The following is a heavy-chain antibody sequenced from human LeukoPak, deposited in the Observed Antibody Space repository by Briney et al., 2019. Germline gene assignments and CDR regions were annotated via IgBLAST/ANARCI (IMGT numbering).Heavy chain of an antibody. V-gene: IGHV3-23*01. Sequence: GGSLRLSCAASGFTFSSYAMSWVRQAPGKGLEWVSAISGRRGSTYYADSVKGRFTISRDNSKNTLYLQMNSLRAEDTAVYYCAKTTTVVTPFDRSDYWGQGTLVTVSS. D-gene: IGHD4-23*01. CDR2: ISGRRGST. CDR1: GFTFSSYA. J-gene: IGHJ4*02. CDR3: AKTTTVVTPFDRSDY.